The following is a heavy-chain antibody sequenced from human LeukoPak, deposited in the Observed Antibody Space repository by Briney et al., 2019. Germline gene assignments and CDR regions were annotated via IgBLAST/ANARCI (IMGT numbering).Heavy chain of an antibody. Sequence: SETLSLTCTVSGGSISSSSYYWGWIRQPPGKGLEWIGEINHSGSTNYNPSLKSRVTISVDTSKNQFSLKLSSVTAADTAVYYCARRVGARGYFDYWGQGTLVTVSS. D-gene: IGHD1-26*01. V-gene: IGHV4-39*07. J-gene: IGHJ4*02. CDR1: GGSISSSSYY. CDR2: INHSGST. CDR3: ARRVGARGYFDY.